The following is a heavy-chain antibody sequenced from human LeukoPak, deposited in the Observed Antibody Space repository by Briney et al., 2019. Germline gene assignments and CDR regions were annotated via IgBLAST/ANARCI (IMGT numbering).Heavy chain of an antibody. J-gene: IGHJ4*02. CDR2: IKQDGSEK. CDR1: GFTFSSYW. Sequence: GGSLRLSCAASGFTFSSYWMSWVRQAPGKGLEWVANIKQDGSEKYYVDSVKGRFTISRDNAKNSLYLQMNSLRAEDTAVYYCARGYYYDSSGYYYWGQGTLVTASS. D-gene: IGHD3-22*01. V-gene: IGHV3-7*03. CDR3: ARGYYYDSSGYYY.